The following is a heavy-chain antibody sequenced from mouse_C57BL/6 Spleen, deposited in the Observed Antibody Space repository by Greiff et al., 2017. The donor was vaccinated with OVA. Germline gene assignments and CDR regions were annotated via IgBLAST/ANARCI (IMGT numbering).Heavy chain of an antibody. CDR3: ARWGSYPFAY. D-gene: IGHD1-1*02. Sequence: QVHVKQSGAELVRPGTSVKVSCKASGYAFTNYLIEWVKQRPGQGLEWIGVINPGSGGTNYNEKFKGKATLTADKSSSTAYMQLSSLTSEDSAVYFCARWGSYPFAYWGQGTLVTVSA. V-gene: IGHV1-54*01. J-gene: IGHJ3*01. CDR2: INPGSGGT. CDR1: GYAFTNYL.